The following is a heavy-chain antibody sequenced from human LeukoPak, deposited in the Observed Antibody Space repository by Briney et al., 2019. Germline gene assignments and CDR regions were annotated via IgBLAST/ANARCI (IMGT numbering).Heavy chain of an antibody. CDR1: GFTFSNYD. D-gene: IGHD4-11*01. CDR3: AKTTITPPYYMDV. CDR2: ITSTSIYR. V-gene: IGHV3-21*01. Sequence: GGSLRRSCAASGFTFSNYDMNWVRQAPGKGLEWVSSITSTSIYRYYADSVKGRFTISRDNAKKSLYLQTNSLRAGDTAVYYCAKTTITPPYYMDVWGKGTTVTVSS. J-gene: IGHJ6*03.